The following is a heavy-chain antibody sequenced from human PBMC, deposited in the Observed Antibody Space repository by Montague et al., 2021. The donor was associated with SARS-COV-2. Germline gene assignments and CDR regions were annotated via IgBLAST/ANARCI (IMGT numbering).Heavy chain of an antibody. V-gene: IGHV4-39*07. CDR1: GAPIRSSDHY. J-gene: IGHJ4*02. Sequence: SETLSLTCTVSGAPIRSSDHYWGWIRQPPGKGLEWIGGIYYTGSRYYTPSLTSRLTISVDTSRYQFSLELTSVTAAGTAIYYCARAGGFDNSGYVGRLRTYYSDYWGQGLLVTVSS. CDR2: IYYTGSR. D-gene: IGHD3-22*01. CDR3: ARAGGFDNSGYVGRLRTYYSDY.